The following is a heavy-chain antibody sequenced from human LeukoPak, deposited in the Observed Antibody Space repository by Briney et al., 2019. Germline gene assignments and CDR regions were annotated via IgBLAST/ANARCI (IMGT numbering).Heavy chain of an antibody. CDR1: GFTFSSYA. J-gene: IGHJ4*02. D-gene: IGHD2-2*01. CDR2: ISGSGSTI. Sequence: PGGSLRLSCAASGFTFSSYAMSWVRQAPGKGLEWISYISGSGSTIYSADSLKGRFTISRDNAKNSLFLQMNSLGAEDTAVYYCARRTSHSYFDYWGQGILVTVST. CDR3: ARRTSHSYFDY. V-gene: IGHV3-48*04.